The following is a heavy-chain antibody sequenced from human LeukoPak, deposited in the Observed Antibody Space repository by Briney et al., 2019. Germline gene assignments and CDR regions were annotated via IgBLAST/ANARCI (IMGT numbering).Heavy chain of an antibody. Sequence: GGSLRLSCAASGFTFDDYAMHWVRQAPGKGLEWVSGISWNSGSIGYADSVKGRFTISRDNAKNSLYLQMNSLRAEDTALYYCAKDTGDSIAAAGAFDIWGQGTMVTVSS. D-gene: IGHD6-13*01. CDR3: AKDTGDSIAAAGAFDI. J-gene: IGHJ3*02. CDR2: ISWNSGSI. V-gene: IGHV3-9*01. CDR1: GFTFDDYA.